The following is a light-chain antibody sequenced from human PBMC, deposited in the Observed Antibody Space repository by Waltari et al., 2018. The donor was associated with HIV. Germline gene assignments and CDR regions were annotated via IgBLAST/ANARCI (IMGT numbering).Light chain of an antibody. Sequence: AIQVTQSPSSLSAYVGDRVTMTCRASQGIRNDLGWYQQKPGKAPKLLIYSATTLQSGVPSRFSGSRSDTDFTLTISSLQPEDFATYYCLQDYIYPYSFGQGTRLEIK. V-gene: IGKV1-6*01. CDR2: SAT. CDR3: LQDYIYPYS. CDR1: QGIRND. J-gene: IGKJ2*03.